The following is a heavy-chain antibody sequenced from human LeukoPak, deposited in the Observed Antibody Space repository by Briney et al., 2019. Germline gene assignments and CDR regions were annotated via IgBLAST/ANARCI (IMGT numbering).Heavy chain of an antibody. CDR1: GFTFSSYA. Sequence: GGSLRLSCAASGFTFSSYAMSWVRQAPGKGLEWVSSINGGGGSTYYADSVKGRVTISRDNSNNTLYLQMNSLRAEDTAVYYCAKLGGNVGFWGQGTLVTVSS. D-gene: IGHD4-23*01. CDR2: INGGGGST. J-gene: IGHJ4*02. CDR3: AKLGGNVGF. V-gene: IGHV3-23*01.